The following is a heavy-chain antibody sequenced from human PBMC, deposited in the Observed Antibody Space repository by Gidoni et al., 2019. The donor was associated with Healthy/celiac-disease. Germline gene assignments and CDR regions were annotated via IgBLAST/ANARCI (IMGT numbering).Heavy chain of an antibody. D-gene: IGHD3-10*01. CDR1: AFTFSSYA. Sequence: EVQLLESGGGLVQPGGSLRLSCAASAFTFSSYAMSWVRQAPGMGLEWVSAISGSGGSTYYADSVKGRFTISRDNSKNTLYLQMNSLRAEDTAVYYCANSLFKGFGNNWFDPWGQGTLVTVSS. CDR3: ANSLFKGFGNNWFDP. V-gene: IGHV3-23*01. J-gene: IGHJ5*02. CDR2: ISGSGGST.